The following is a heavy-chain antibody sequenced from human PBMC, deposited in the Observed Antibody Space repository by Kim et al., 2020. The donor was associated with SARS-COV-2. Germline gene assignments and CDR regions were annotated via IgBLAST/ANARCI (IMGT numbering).Heavy chain of an antibody. CDR2: INPNSGGT. CDR1: GYTFTGYY. V-gene: IGHV1-2*02. D-gene: IGHD3-3*01. CDR3: ARGPYYDFWSGYPRPGNYYGMDV. Sequence: ASVKVSCKASGYTFTGYYMHWVRQAPGQGLEWMGWINPNSGGTNYAQKFQGRVTMTRDTSISTAYMELSRLRSDDTAVYYCARGPYYDFWSGYPRPGNYYGMDVWGQGTTVTVSS. J-gene: IGHJ6*02.